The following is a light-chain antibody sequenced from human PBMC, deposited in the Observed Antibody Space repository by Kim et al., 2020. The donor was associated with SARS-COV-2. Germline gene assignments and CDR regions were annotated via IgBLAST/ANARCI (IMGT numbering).Light chain of an antibody. J-gene: IGLJ1*01. CDR2: DVT. CDR3: ISYTSDITHV. Sequence: QSALTQPASVSGSPGQSIAISCTGTSSDVGGYDYVSWYQQHPGKAPKLIIYDVTKRPSGVSDRISGSKSGNTASLTISGLQAEDEADYYCISYTSDITHVFGSGTKVTVL. V-gene: IGLV2-14*03. CDR1: SSDVGGYDY.